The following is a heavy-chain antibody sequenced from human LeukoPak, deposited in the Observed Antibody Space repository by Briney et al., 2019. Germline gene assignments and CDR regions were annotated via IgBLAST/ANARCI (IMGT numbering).Heavy chain of an antibody. J-gene: IGHJ4*02. CDR2: IYYCGNT. CDR3: ARVRYCSTNRCYDREFDN. D-gene: IGHD2-2*01. V-gene: IGHV4-59*01. Sequence: SETLSLTFTVSGGYISKYYWSWIRQPPGKGLEWIGHIYYCGNTNYNPSLKSRVSISVDTSKNQFSLKLNSVTAADTAVYYCARVRYCSTNRCYDREFDNWGQGTLVTVSS. CDR1: GGYISKYY.